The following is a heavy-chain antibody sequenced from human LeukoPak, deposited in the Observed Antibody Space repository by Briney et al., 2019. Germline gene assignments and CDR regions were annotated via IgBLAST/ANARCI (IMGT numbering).Heavy chain of an antibody. D-gene: IGHD3-10*01. CDR2: IYYSGST. CDR3: AANGGPRFGYAFDI. V-gene: IGHV4-59*08. Sequence: PSETLSLTCTVSGGSISSYYWSWIRQPPGKGLEWIGYIYYSGSTNYNPSLKSRVTISVDTSKNQFSLKLSSVTAADTAVYYCAANGGPRFGYAFDIWGQGTMVTVSS. CDR1: GGSISSYY. J-gene: IGHJ3*02.